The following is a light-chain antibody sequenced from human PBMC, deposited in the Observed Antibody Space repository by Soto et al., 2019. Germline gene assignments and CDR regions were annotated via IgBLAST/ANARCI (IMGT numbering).Light chain of an antibody. V-gene: IGKV1-33*01. Sequence: DIQMTQSPSSLSASVGDIVTITCQASQDISNYLNWYQQKPGKAPKLLIYDASNLETGVPSRFRGSGSGTDFACTISILQPEDIATYYCQQYDNRPYTFGQGTKLEIK. J-gene: IGKJ2*01. CDR2: DAS. CDR3: QQYDNRPYT. CDR1: QDISNY.